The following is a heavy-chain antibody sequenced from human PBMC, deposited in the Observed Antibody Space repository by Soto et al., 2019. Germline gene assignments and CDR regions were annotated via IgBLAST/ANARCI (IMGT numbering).Heavy chain of an antibody. CDR1: GNPISSGY. CDR2: VYTRGET. Sequence: PSETLSLTCSVSGNPISSGYCSCVRQPAGGELEWLGRVYTRGETHYNPSLESRLTMSLDRDKNQFSLRLKSVTAAYTVVYYGAPGRQPVGLEFWGLGTLVAVSS. CDR3: APGRQPVGLEF. V-gene: IGHV4-4*07. J-gene: IGHJ4*02. D-gene: IGHD1-26*01.